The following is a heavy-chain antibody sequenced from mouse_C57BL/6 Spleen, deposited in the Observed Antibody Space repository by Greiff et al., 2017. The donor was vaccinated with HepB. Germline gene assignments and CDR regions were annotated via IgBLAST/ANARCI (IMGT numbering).Heavy chain of an antibody. CDR2: INPYNGGT. D-gene: IGHD2-5*01. CDR3: AREGLYSNYGWFAY. J-gene: IGHJ3*01. CDR1: GYTFTDYY. V-gene: IGHV1-19*01. Sequence: EVQLVESGPVLVKPGASVKMSCKASGYTFTDYYMNWVKQSHGKSLEWIGVINPYNGGTSYNQKFKGKATLTVDKSSSTAYMELNSLTSEDSAVYYCAREGLYSNYGWFAYWGQGTLVTVSA.